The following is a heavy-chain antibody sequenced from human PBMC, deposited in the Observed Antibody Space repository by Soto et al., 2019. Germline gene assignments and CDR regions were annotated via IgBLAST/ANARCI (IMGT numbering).Heavy chain of an antibody. CDR1: GLPFSTYW. Sequence: EVQLVESGGGLVQPGGSWSFPFEASGLPFSTYWMPWVRQPPGKGLEWVASINQDGSERYYVDSVRGRFTISRDNAKNSLYLQMNSLRAEDTAVYYCVCGGNFFVYWGQGTLVTVSP. V-gene: IGHV3-7*01. D-gene: IGHD3-16*01. J-gene: IGHJ4*02. CDR3: VCGGNFFVY. CDR2: INQDGSER.